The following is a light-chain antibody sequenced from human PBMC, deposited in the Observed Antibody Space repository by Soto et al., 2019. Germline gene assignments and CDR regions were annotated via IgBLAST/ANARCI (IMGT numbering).Light chain of an antibody. CDR3: QQYGASPYT. Sequence: EIVLTQSPGTLSLSPGDTATLSCRASQGVYSNYLAWYQHKPGQPPRLLISGASSRATGIPDRFSGSGSETDFTLTISRLEPEEFAVYYCQQYGASPYTFGQGTKL. V-gene: IGKV3-20*01. CDR2: GAS. J-gene: IGKJ2*01. CDR1: QGVYSNY.